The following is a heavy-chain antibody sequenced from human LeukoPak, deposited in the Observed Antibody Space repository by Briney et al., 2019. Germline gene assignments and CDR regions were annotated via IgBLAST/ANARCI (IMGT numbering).Heavy chain of an antibody. J-gene: IGHJ4*02. V-gene: IGHV3-7*03. CDR2: INQNGSEK. CDR3: VRSFQADS. Sequence: GGSLRLSCAVSGFTFSHYWMNWVRQAPGKGLEWVANINQNGSEKYYVDSVKGRFTISRDNASNSLYLQMNRLRAEDTALYYCVRSFQADSWGQGTVVTVSS. CDR1: GFTFSHYW.